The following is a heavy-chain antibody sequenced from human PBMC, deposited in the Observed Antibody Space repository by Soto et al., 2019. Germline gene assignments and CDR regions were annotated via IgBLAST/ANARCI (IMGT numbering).Heavy chain of an antibody. V-gene: IGHV3-23*01. Sequence: GGSLRLSCAASGFTFSSYAMSWVRQAPGKGLEWVSAISGSGGSTYYADSVKGRFTISRDNSKNTLYLQMNSLRAEDTAVYYCAKKRYYRGIIAAAGSFDYWGQGTLVTVSS. CDR1: GFTFSSYA. J-gene: IGHJ4*02. CDR3: AKKRYYRGIIAAAGSFDY. CDR2: ISGSGGST. D-gene: IGHD6-13*01.